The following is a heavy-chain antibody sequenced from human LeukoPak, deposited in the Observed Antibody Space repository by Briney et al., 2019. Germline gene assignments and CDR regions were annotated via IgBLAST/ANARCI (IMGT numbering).Heavy chain of an antibody. V-gene: IGHV1-69*13. CDR1: GGTFSSYA. CDR2: IIPIFGTA. J-gene: IGHJ4*02. Sequence: SVKVSCKASGGTFSSYAISWVRQAPGQWLEWMGGIIPIFGTANYAQKFQGRVTITADESTSTAYMELSSLRSEDTAVYYCARSSRRGIAAAGTLVGWGQGTLVTVSS. CDR3: ARSSRRGIAAAGTLVG. D-gene: IGHD6-13*01.